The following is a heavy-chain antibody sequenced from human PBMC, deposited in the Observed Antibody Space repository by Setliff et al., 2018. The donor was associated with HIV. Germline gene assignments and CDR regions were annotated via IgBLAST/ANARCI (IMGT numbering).Heavy chain of an antibody. V-gene: IGHV4-4*08. Sequence: SETLSLTCTVSGSSVTNNYWSWIRQAPGKGLEWLGYVHSSGSTYYNPSLKSRVTISADTSKNQFSLKLSSVTAADTAVYYCASNYCSAGSCYHDYWGQGTLVTVSS. CDR1: GSSVTNNY. CDR3: ASNYCSAGSCYHDY. D-gene: IGHD2-15*01. J-gene: IGHJ4*02. CDR2: VHSSGST.